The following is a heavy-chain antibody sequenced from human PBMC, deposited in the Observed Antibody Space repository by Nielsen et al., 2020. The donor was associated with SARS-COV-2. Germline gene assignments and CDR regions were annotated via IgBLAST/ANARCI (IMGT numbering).Heavy chain of an antibody. V-gene: IGHV5-51*01. CDR2: IYPGDSDT. Sequence: GGSLRLSCKGSGYSFTSYWIGWVRQMPGKGLEWMGIIYPGDSDTRYSPSFQGQVTISADKSISTAYLQWSSLKASDTAMYYCARQHSHRMAAGYYYYGMDVWGQGTTVTVSS. CDR1: GYSFTSYW. CDR3: ARQHSHRMAAGYYYYGMDV. J-gene: IGHJ6*02. D-gene: IGHD6-13*01.